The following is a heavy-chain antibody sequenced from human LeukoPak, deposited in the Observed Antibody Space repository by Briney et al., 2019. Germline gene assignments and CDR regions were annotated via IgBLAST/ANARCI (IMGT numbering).Heavy chain of an antibody. D-gene: IGHD3-22*01. V-gene: IGHV3-23*01. CDR1: GFTFSSYA. CDR3: AKSITMIVIKGAFDY. Sequence: PGGSLRLSCAASGFTFSSYAMSWVRQAPGKGLEWVSAISGSGGSTYYADSVKGRFTISRDNSKNTLYLQMNSLRAEDTAVYYCAKSITMIVIKGAFDYWGQGTLVTVSS. CDR2: ISGSGGST. J-gene: IGHJ4*02.